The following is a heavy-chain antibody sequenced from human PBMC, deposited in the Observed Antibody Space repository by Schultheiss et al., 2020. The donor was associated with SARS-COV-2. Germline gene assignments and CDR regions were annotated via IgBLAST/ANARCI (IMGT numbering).Heavy chain of an antibody. CDR1: GFTFSSYS. CDR2: ISYDGSNK. CDR3: ARLSSSFYGMDV. J-gene: IGHJ6*02. Sequence: GGSLRLSCAASGFTFSSYSMNWVRQAPGKGLEWVAVISYDGSNKYYADSVKGRFTISRDNSKNTLYLQVGSLRAEDMAVYYCARLSSSFYGMDVWGQGTTVTVSS. V-gene: IGHV3-30*19. D-gene: IGHD6-6*01.